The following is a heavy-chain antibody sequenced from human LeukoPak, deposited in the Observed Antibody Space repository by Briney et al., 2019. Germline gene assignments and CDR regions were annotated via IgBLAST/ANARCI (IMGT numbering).Heavy chain of an antibody. CDR2: ISWNSGSI. Sequence: GGSLRLSCAASGFTFDDYAMHWVRQAPGKGLEWVSGISWNSGSIGYADSVKGRFTIPRDNAKNSLYLQMNSLRAEDTALYYCAKDAYDILTGYLGYWGQGTLVTVSS. V-gene: IGHV3-9*01. D-gene: IGHD3-9*01. CDR3: AKDAYDILTGYLGY. J-gene: IGHJ4*02. CDR1: GFTFDDYA.